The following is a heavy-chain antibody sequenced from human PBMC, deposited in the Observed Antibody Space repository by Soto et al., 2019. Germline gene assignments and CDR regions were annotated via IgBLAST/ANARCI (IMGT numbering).Heavy chain of an antibody. D-gene: IGHD2-15*01. CDR2: IYYSGST. CDR3: ARIQGYCSGGSCPRGRFPYYYYGMDV. Sequence: SETLSLTCTVSGGSISSSSYYWGWIRQPPGKGLEWIGSIYYSGSTYYNPSLKSRVTISVDTSKNQFSLKLSSVTAADTAVYYCARIQGYCSGGSCPRGRFPYYYYGMDVWGQGTTVT. CDR1: GGSISSSSYY. J-gene: IGHJ6*02. V-gene: IGHV4-39*01.